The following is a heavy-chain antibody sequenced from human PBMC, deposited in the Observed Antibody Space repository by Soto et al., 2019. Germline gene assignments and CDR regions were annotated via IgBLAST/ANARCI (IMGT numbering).Heavy chain of an antibody. CDR2: ISYDGSNK. V-gene: IGHV3-30*18. CDR3: AKDRESSVGLGPTQEQYGMDV. CDR1: GFTFSSYG. D-gene: IGHD3-16*01. J-gene: IGHJ6*02. Sequence: QVRLVESGGGVVQPGRSLRLSCAASGFTFSSYGMHWVRQAPGKGLEWVAVISYDGSNKYYADSVKGRFTISRDNSKNTLYLQMNSLRAEDTAVYYCAKDRESSVGLGPTQEQYGMDVWGQGTTVTVSS.